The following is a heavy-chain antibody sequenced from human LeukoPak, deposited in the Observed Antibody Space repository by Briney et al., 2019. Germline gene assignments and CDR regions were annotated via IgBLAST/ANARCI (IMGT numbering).Heavy chain of an antibody. CDR1: GFTFNNYA. V-gene: IGHV3-23*01. CDR2: NNGDGSTT. J-gene: IGHJ5*02. Sequence: PGGSLRLSCAASGFTFNNYAMTWVRQAPGRGLEWISRNNGDGSTTNYADVVKGRFTISRDNFKNTLYLQMNSLRVEDTAVYYCARDPRNVGLAPWGQGTLVTVSS. D-gene: IGHD2-15*01. CDR3: ARDPRNVGLAP.